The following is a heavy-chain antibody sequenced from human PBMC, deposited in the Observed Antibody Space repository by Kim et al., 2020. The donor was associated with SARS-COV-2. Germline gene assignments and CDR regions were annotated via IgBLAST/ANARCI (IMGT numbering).Heavy chain of an antibody. CDR1: GFTFTSSA. J-gene: IGHJ4*02. Sequence: SVKVSCKASGFTFTSSAVQWVRQARGQRLEWIGWIVVGSGNTNYAQKFQERVTITRDMSTSTAYMELSSLRSEDTAVYYCAAHAAAAGAVDYWGQGTLVTVSS. CDR3: AAHAAAAGAVDY. V-gene: IGHV1-58*01. D-gene: IGHD6-13*01. CDR2: IVVGSGNT.